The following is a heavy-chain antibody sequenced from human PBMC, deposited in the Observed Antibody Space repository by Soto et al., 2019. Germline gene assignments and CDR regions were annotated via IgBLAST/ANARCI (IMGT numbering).Heavy chain of an antibody. CDR1: GFTFSSYA. J-gene: IGHJ4*02. Sequence: EVQLLESGGGLVQPGGSLRLSCAASGFTFSSYAMSWVRQAPGKGLEWVSAISGSGGSTYYADSVKGRFTISRDNSKNTLYLQMNSLRAEDTAVYYCAKDLRRCSGGRCYYYFDYWGQGTLVTVSS. D-gene: IGHD2-15*01. CDR3: AKDLRRCSGGRCYYYFDY. V-gene: IGHV3-23*01. CDR2: ISGSGGST.